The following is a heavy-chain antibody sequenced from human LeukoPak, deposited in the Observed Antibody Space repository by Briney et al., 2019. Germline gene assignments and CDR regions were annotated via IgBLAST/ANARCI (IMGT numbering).Heavy chain of an antibody. Sequence: GGSLRLSCASSGFTVSSNYMSWVRQAPGKGLEWVSVIYSGGSTYYADSVKGRFTISRDNSKNTLYLQMNSLRAEDTAVYYCARDRLLNYYFDYWGQGTLVTVSS. CDR3: ARDRLLNYYFDY. V-gene: IGHV3-66*02. J-gene: IGHJ4*02. CDR1: GFTVSSNY. CDR2: IYSGGST.